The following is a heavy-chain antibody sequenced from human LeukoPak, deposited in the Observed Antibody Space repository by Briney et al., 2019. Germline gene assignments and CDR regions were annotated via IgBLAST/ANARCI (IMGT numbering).Heavy chain of an antibody. V-gene: IGHV3-7*01. D-gene: IGHD2-2*01. Sequence: GGSLRLSCAASGFTFSSYWMSWVRQAPGKGLEWVANIKQDGSEKYYVDSVKGRFTISRDNAKNSLYLQMNSLRAEDTAVYYCARDGDQLLGDAFDIWGQGTTVTVSS. CDR1: GFTFSSYW. J-gene: IGHJ3*02. CDR3: ARDGDQLLGDAFDI. CDR2: IKQDGSEK.